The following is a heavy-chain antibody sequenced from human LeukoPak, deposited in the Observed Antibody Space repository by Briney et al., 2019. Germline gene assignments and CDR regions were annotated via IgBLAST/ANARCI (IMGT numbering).Heavy chain of an antibody. D-gene: IGHD5-12*01. J-gene: IGHJ4*02. V-gene: IGHV3-23*01. CDR3: AKEPHIVATIPEFYFDY. CDR2: ISGSGGST. CDR1: GFTFSSYA. Sequence: GGSLRLSCAASGFTFSSYAMSWVRQAPGKGLEWVSAISGSGGSTYYADSVKGRFTISRDNSKNTLYLQMNSLRAEDTAVYYCAKEPHIVATIPEFYFDYWGQGTLVTVSS.